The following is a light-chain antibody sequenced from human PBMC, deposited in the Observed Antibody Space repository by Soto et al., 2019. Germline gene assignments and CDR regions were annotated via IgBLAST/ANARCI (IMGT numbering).Light chain of an antibody. J-gene: IGKJ5*01. Sequence: DLQMTQSPSTLSGSLGDRVTITCRASQSISSWFAWYQQKPRKATKLLIYDASNLESGVQTRFSGSGSGTDFPFTISSLQPEDIATYYCQQYDDLVTFGQGTRLEIK. V-gene: IGKV1-5*01. CDR3: QQYDDLVT. CDR1: QSISSW. CDR2: DAS.